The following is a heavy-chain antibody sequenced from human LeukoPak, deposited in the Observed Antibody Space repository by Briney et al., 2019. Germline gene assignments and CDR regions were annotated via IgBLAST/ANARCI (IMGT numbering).Heavy chain of an antibody. CDR2: ISGSGGST. D-gene: IGHD3-22*01. CDR3: ARRITMIVVVLDAFDI. CDR1: GFTFSGYA. V-gene: IGHV3-23*01. J-gene: IGHJ3*02. Sequence: HPGGSLRLSCAASGFTFSGYAMPWVRQAPGKGLEWVSAISGSGGSTYYADSVKGRFTISRDNSKNTLYLQMNSLRAEDTAVYYCARRITMIVVVLDAFDIWGQGTMVTVSS.